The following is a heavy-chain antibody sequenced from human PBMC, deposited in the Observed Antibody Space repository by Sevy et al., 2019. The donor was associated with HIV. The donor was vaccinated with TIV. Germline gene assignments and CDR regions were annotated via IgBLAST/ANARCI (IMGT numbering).Heavy chain of an antibody. J-gene: IGHJ4*02. D-gene: IGHD2-2*01. CDR3: ARDHTKLGYCSSTSCPADFDY. CDR1: GFSFSDYF. V-gene: IGHV3-11*01. CDR2: ISNSATTT. Sequence: GGSLRLSCAASGFSFSDYFMTWIGQAPGRGLEWVSYISNSATTTYYADSVKGRFTISRDSANNSLYLQMNSLRAEDTAVYYCARDHTKLGYCSSTSCPADFDYWGQGTLVTVSS.